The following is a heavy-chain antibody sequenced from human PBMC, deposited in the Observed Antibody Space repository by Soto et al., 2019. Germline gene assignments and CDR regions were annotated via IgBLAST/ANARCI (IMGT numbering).Heavy chain of an antibody. CDR3: ASSGRIVLVPAATLAAAGIMRRPFDY. J-gene: IGHJ4*02. CDR2: ISYDGSNK. V-gene: IGHV3-30-3*01. D-gene: IGHD2-2*01. CDR1: GFTFSSYA. Sequence: QVQLVESGGGVVQPGRSLRLSCAASGFTFSSYAMHWVRQAPGKGLEWVAVISYDGSNKYYADSVKGRFTISRDNSKNTLYLQMNSLRAEDTAVYYCASSGRIVLVPAATLAAAGIMRRPFDYWGQGTLVTVSS.